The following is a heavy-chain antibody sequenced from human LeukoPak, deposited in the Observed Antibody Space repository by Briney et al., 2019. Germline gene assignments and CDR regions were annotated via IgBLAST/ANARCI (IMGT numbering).Heavy chain of an antibody. CDR2: IDSSSRYI. CDR3: AREERELFDY. CDR1: GFTFSSYN. V-gene: IGHV3-21*01. Sequence: PGGSLRLSCAASGFTFSSYNMDWVRQAPGKGLEWVSFIDSSSRYIYQADSVKGRFTISRDNAKSSVFLQMNSLRAEDTAVYYCAREERELFDYWGQGTLVTVSS. J-gene: IGHJ4*02. D-gene: IGHD1-26*01.